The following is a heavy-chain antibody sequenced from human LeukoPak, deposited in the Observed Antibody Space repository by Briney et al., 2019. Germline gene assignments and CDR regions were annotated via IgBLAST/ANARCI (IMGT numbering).Heavy chain of an antibody. J-gene: IGHJ5*02. D-gene: IGHD6-19*01. V-gene: IGHV3-11*01. Sequence: GGSLRLSCAASGFTFSDYYMSWIRQAPGKGLEWVSYISSSGSTIYYADSVKGRFTISRDNAKNSLYLQMNSLRAEDTAVYYCARDPRSGWYVGWFDPWGQGTLVTVSS. CDR2: ISSSGSTI. CDR3: ARDPRSGWYVGWFDP. CDR1: GFTFSDYY.